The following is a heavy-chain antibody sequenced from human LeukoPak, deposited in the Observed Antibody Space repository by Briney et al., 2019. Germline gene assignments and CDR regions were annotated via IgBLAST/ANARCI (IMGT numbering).Heavy chain of an antibody. D-gene: IGHD6-13*01. CDR3: ARMIGTGVAAAGYFDY. Sequence: SETLSLTCTVSGGSISSSSYYWGWIRQPPGKGLEWIGSIYYSGSTYYNPSLKSRVTISVDTSKNQFSLKLSSVTAADTAVYYCARMIGTGVAAAGYFDYWGQGTLVTVSS. CDR2: IYYSGST. V-gene: IGHV4-39*07. J-gene: IGHJ4*02. CDR1: GGSISSSSYY.